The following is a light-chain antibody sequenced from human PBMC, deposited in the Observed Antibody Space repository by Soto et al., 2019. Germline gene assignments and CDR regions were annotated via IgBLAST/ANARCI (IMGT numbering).Light chain of an antibody. CDR3: QQYGSSPGT. Sequence: DIPMTQSPSSLSASVGDRVTITCQASQDISNYLNWYQQKPGKAPKLLIYDASNLETGVPSRFSGSGSGTDFTLTISRLEPEDFAVYYCQQYGSSPGTFGGGTKVEIK. CDR1: QDISNY. J-gene: IGKJ4*01. V-gene: IGKV1-33*01. CDR2: DAS.